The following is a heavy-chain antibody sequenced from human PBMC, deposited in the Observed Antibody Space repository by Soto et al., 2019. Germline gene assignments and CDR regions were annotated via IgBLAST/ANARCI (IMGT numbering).Heavy chain of an antibody. D-gene: IGHD3-22*01. V-gene: IGHV1-69*01. Sequence: QVQLVQSGAEVKKPGSSVKVSCKASGGTFSSYAISWVRQAPGQGLEWMGGIIPIFGTANYAQKFQGRVTITADESRSTAYMELSSLRSEDTAVYYCARDGDYYDSSGYYRPAWFDPWGQGTLVTVSS. J-gene: IGHJ5*02. CDR1: GGTFSSYA. CDR3: ARDGDYYDSSGYYRPAWFDP. CDR2: IIPIFGTA.